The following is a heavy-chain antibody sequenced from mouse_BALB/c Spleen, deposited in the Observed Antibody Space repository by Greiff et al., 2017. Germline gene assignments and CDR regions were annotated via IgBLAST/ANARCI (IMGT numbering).Heavy chain of an antibody. CDR3: ARFPYRYDGYYAMDY. Sequence: EVHLVESGPELVKPGASVKVSCKASGYAFTSYNMYWVKQSHGKSLEWIGYIDPYNGGTSYNQKFKGKATLTVDKSSSTAYMHLNSLTSEDSAVYYCARFPYRYDGYYAMDYWGQGTSVTVSS. V-gene: IGHV1S135*01. J-gene: IGHJ4*01. CDR2: IDPYNGGT. CDR1: GYAFTSYN. D-gene: IGHD2-14*01.